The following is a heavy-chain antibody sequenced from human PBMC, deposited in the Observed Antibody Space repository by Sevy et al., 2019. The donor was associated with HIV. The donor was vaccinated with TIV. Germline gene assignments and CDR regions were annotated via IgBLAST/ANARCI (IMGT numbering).Heavy chain of an antibody. D-gene: IGHD1-20*01. J-gene: IGHJ6*02. V-gene: IGHV3-21*01. CDR1: GFTFRSYS. Sequence: GGPLRLSCAASGFTFRSYSMNWVRQAPGRGLEWVSSITSSSSFIFYADSVKGRFTISRDNAKNSLFLQMNSLRAEDTAVYYCARPTSGLSEYEPLDNARFYGMDVWGQGTTVTVSS. CDR3: ARPTSGLSEYEPLDNARFYGMDV. CDR2: ITSSSSFI.